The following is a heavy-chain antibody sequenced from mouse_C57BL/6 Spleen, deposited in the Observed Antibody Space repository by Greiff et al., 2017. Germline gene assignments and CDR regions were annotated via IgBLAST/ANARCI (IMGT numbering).Heavy chain of an antibody. CDR1: GFTFSDYG. CDR2: ISSGSSTI. V-gene: IGHV5-17*01. D-gene: IGHD1-1*01. CDR3: AKYYGSSYEAMDY. J-gene: IGHJ4*01. Sequence: EVKLVESGGGLVKPGGSLKLSCAASGFTFSDYGMHWVRQAPEKGLEWVAYISSGSSTIYYADTVKGRFTISRDNAKNTLFLQMTSLRSEDTDMYYCAKYYGSSYEAMDYWGQGTSVTVSS.